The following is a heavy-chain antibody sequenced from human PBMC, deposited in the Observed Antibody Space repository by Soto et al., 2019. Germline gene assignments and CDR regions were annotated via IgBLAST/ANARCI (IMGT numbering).Heavy chain of an antibody. CDR1: GFTFSSYS. J-gene: IGHJ3*02. Sequence: GGSLRLSCAASGFTFSSYSMNWVRQAPGKGLEWVSSISSSSSYIYYADSVKGRFTISRDNAKNSLYLQMNSLRAEDTAVYYCARGAWGSYRYGAFDIWGQGTMVTVSS. D-gene: IGHD3-16*02. V-gene: IGHV3-21*01. CDR3: ARGAWGSYRYGAFDI. CDR2: ISSSSSYI.